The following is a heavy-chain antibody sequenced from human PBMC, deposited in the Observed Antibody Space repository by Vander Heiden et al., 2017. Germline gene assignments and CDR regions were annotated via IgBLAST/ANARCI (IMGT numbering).Heavy chain of an antibody. CDR2: INHSGST. D-gene: IGHD6-13*01. V-gene: IGHV4-34*01. CDR1: GGSFSGYY. J-gene: IGHJ6*02. CDR3: AREGRGQQPGGMDV. Sequence: QVQLPQWGAGLLKPSETLSLTCAVYGGSFSGYYWSWIRQPPGKGLEWIGKINHSGSTNYNPSLKSRVTISVDTSKNQFSLKLSSVTAADTAVYYCAREGRGQQPGGMDVWGQGTTVTVSS.